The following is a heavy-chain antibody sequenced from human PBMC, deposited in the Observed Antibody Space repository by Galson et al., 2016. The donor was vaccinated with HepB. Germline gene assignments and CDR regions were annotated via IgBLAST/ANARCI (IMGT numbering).Heavy chain of an antibody. J-gene: IGHJ4*02. CDR2: IIPMFGTP. D-gene: IGHD3-10*01. CDR1: GYTFTSYG. V-gene: IGHV1-69*13. CDR3: ASHTGGQYDSGRYEFNY. Sequence: SVKVSCKASGYTFTSYGISWVRQAPGQGLEWMRGIIPMFGTPNHAQKFRGRVTITADESTSTAYMELGSLRSQDTAVYFCASHTGGQYDSGRYEFNYWGQGTLVTVSS.